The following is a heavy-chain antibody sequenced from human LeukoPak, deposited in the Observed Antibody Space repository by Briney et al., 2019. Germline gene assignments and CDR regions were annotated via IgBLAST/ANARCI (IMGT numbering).Heavy chain of an antibody. V-gene: IGHV3-21*01. D-gene: IGHD3-3*01. J-gene: IGHJ1*01. CDR1: GFTFSSYS. CDR2: ISSSSSYI. CDR3: ARGSVYDFWSGYLPEYFQH. Sequence: PGGSLRLSCAASGFTFSSYSMNWVRQAPGKGLEWVSSISSSSSYIYYADSVKGRFTISGDNAKNSLYLQMNSLRAEDTAVYYCARGSVYDFWSGYLPEYFQHWGQGTLVTVSS.